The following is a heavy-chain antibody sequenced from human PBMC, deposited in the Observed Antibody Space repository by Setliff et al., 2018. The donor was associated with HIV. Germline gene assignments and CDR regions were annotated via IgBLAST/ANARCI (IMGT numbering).Heavy chain of an antibody. CDR1: GYTFTVYY. CDR2: IKPDTGGT. Sequence: ASVKVSCKASGYTFTVYYMHWVRQAPGQGLEWMGWIKPDTGGTNYAQKFQGRVTMARDTSITTAYMELSRLGSDDTAVYYCATDDYGGDSFDNWGQGTLVTVSS. V-gene: IGHV1-2*02. J-gene: IGHJ4*02. CDR3: ATDDYGGDSFDN. D-gene: IGHD4-17*01.